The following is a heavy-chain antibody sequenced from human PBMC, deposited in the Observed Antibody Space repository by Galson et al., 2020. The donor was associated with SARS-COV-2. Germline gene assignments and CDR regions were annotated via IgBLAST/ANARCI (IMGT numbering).Heavy chain of an antibody. D-gene: IGHD3-10*01. V-gene: IGHV3-21*01. J-gene: IGHJ3*02. CDR1: GFTFSSYT. CDR3: ARDLLLWFGEPNYAFDI. Sequence: GGSLRLSSAASGFTFSSYTMNWVRQAPGKGLEWVSSISGSSSYIYFADSLKGRFTISRDNAKNSLYLQMNSLRAEDTAVYYCARDLLLWFGEPNYAFDIWGQGIMVTVSS. CDR2: ISGSSSYI.